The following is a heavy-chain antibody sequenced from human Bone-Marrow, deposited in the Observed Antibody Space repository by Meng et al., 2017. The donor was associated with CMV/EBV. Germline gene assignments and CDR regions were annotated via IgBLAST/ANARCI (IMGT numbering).Heavy chain of an antibody. D-gene: IGHD3-22*01. CDR1: GYTFTSYY. V-gene: IGHV1-46*01. CDR2: INPSGGST. Sequence: ASVKGSCKASGYTFTSYYMHWVRQAPGQGLEWMGIINPSGGSTSYAQKFQGRVTMTRDTSTSTVYMELSSLRSEDTAVYYCAREDSSGYYYADYYYGMAVWGQGTTVTGYS. J-gene: IGHJ6*01. CDR3: AREDSSGYYYADYYYGMAV.